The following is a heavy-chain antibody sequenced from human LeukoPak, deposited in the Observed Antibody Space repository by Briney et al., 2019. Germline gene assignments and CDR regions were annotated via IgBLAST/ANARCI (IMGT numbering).Heavy chain of an antibody. V-gene: IGHV1-8*01. CDR1: GYTFTSYD. CDR2: MNPNSGAT. Sequence: ASVKVSCKASGYTFTSYDFNWLRQATGRGPEWMGWMNPNSGATGYAQKFQGRVTMTRSASINTAYMELTDLRSEDTAVYYCARDDSSGYPFDYWGQGTLVTVSS. D-gene: IGHD3-22*01. J-gene: IGHJ4*02. CDR3: ARDDSSGYPFDY.